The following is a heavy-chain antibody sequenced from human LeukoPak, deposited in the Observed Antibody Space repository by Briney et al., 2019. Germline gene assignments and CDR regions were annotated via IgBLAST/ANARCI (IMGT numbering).Heavy chain of an antibody. J-gene: IGHJ3*01. CDR3: IVVVEPPDSDGFDV. Sequence: GGSLRLSCAASGFTFGNSWVHWVRQAPGKGLVWVSLINADGSTTSYADSVKGRFTISRDNARNTLSLEMDSLTIEDTAVYYCIVVVEPPDSDGFDVWGQGTMITVSS. D-gene: IGHD1-14*01. CDR1: GFTFGNSW. V-gene: IGHV3-74*01. CDR2: INADGSTT.